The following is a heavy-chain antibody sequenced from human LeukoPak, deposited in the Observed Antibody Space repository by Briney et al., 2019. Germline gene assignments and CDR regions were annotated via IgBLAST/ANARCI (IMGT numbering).Heavy chain of an antibody. CDR3: SRGRLFGDY. CDR1: GFTFISYD. D-gene: IGHD2-21*02. J-gene: IGHJ4*02. Sequence: SGGSLGLSCAASGFTFISYDMNWVRQAPAKGLEWVSYISGSGGTIYYADSVKGRFTISRDNAKNSLYLQMNSLRAEDTAVYYCSRGRLFGDYWGQGALVTVSS. CDR2: ISGSGGTI. V-gene: IGHV3-48*03.